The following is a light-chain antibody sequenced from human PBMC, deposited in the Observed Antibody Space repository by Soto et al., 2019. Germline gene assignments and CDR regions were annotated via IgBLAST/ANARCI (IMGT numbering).Light chain of an antibody. V-gene: IGKV1-9*01. Sequence: IQLTQSPSSLSASVGDRVTITCRASQGISSYLAWYQQKPGKAPKLLINAASTLQSGVPSRFSGSGSGTDFTLTISRLQPEDFATYYCQQLNSYPRTFGPGTKVDIK. J-gene: IGKJ3*01. CDR1: QGISSY. CDR2: AAS. CDR3: QQLNSYPRT.